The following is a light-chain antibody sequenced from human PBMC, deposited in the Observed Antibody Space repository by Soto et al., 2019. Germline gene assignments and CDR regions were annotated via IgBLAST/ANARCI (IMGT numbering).Light chain of an antibody. V-gene: IGKV1-6*01. CDR1: LGIRSD. J-gene: IGKJ1*01. CDR3: QQDYDYPWT. Sequence: IQMTQSPSTLSASVGDRVTITCRASLGIRSDLVWYQQKPGKAPKVLIYAASTLQGGVPSRFSGSGSGTDFTLTISSLQPEDFAIYYCQQDYDYPWTFGQGTKGDIK. CDR2: AAS.